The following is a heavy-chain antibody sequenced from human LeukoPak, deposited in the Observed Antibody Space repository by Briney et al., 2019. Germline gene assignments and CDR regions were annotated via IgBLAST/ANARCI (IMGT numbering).Heavy chain of an antibody. V-gene: IGHV1-69*06. D-gene: IGHD1-26*01. CDR1: GGTFSSYA. CDR2: IIPIFGTV. Sequence: GASVKVSCKASGGTFSSYAITWVRQAPGQGLEWMGGIIPIFGTVNSAQKFQGRVTITADKSTSTAYMEPSSLRSEDTAVYYCLLWGANTSLDYWGQGTLVTVSS. J-gene: IGHJ4*02. CDR3: LLWGANTSLDY.